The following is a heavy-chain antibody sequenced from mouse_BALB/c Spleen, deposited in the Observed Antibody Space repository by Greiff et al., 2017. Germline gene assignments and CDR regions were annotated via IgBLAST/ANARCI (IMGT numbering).Heavy chain of an antibody. V-gene: IGHV7-3*02. Sequence: EVKLVESGGGLVQPGGSLRLSCATSGFTFTDYYMSWVRQPPGKALEWLGFIRNKANGYTTEYSASVKGRFTISRDNSQSILYLQMNTLRAEDSATYYCARDRGPYYFDYWGQGTTLTVSS. J-gene: IGHJ2*01. CDR2: IRNKANGYTT. CDR3: ARDRGPYYFDY. CDR1: GFTFTDYY.